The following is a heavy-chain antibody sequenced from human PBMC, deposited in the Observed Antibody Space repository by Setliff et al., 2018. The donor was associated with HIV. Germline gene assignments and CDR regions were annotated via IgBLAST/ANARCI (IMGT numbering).Heavy chain of an antibody. CDR3: ARLRVVTIFGVAHQAPGYMDV. J-gene: IGHJ6*03. CDR2: IYYSGST. V-gene: IGHV4-38-2*01. D-gene: IGHD3-3*01. Sequence: PSETLSLTCDVSGFSITSDYYWGWIRQPPGKGLECIGTIYYSGSTHYNPSLKSRVTISVDTSKNQFSLKLTSVTAADTAVYYCARLRVVTIFGVAHQAPGYMDVWGKGTTVTVSS. CDR1: GFSITSDYY.